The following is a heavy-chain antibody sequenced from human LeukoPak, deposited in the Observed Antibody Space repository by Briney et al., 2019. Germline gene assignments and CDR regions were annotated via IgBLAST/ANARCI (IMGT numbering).Heavy chain of an antibody. Sequence: PSETLSLTCTVSGGSISSSSYYWGWLRQPPGKGLEWIGSIYYSGSTYYNPSLKSRVTISVDTSKNQFSLKLSSVTAADTAVYYCARQNPLDAFDIWGQGTMVTVSS. V-gene: IGHV4-39*01. J-gene: IGHJ3*02. CDR3: ARQNPLDAFDI. CDR2: IYYSGST. CDR1: GGSISSSSYY.